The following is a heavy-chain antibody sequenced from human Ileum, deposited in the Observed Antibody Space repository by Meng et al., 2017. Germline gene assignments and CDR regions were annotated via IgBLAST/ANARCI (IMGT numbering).Heavy chain of an antibody. CDR1: GDSISPYY. CDR3: ATSSRWSETDGNAFDI. D-gene: IGHD5-24*01. J-gene: IGHJ3*02. Sequence: QGQLQGSGPGLVKPSETLSLTCTGSGDSISPYYWSWIRQPAGKGLEWIGRIYPSGETKYNPSLKSRISVSIDTSKNHFSLKLNSLTAADTAVYYCATSSRWSETDGNAFDIWGQGTMVTVSS. CDR2: IYPSGET. V-gene: IGHV4-4*07.